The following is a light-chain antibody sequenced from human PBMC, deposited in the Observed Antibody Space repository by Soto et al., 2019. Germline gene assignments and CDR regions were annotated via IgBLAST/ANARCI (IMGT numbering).Light chain of an antibody. J-gene: IGKJ5*01. CDR3: QQRSNWPPEIT. Sequence: EFVLTQSPGTLSLSPGERATLSCRASQSVSSNLAWYQQKPGQAPRLLIYDVFNRATGIPARFSGSGSGTDFTLTISSLEPEDFAVYYCQQRSNWPPEITFGQGTRLEIK. CDR1: QSVSSN. CDR2: DVF. V-gene: IGKV3-11*01.